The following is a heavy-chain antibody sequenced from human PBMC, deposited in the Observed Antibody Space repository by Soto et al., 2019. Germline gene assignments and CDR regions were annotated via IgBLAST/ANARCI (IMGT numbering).Heavy chain of an antibody. CDR1: GGSIRSGGYY. V-gene: IGHV4-31*03. CDR3: ARDVVTTYGLDV. D-gene: IGHD2-21*02. Sequence: QVQLQESGTGLVKPSQTLSLPCTVSGGSIRSGGYYWSWIRKHPGKGLEWIGYIFDRGSTFYNPSLESRVTISVDTSKNQFSLKLTSVTAADTAVYYCARDVVTTYGLDVWGQGTTVTVSS. CDR2: IFDRGST. J-gene: IGHJ6*02.